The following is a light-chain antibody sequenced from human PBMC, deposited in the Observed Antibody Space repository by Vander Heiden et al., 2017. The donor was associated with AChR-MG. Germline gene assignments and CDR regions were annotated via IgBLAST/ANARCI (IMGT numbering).Light chain of an antibody. CDR1: QSVSSN. CDR2: GAS. CDR3: QQYNNWPRGFT. J-gene: IGKJ3*01. V-gene: IGKV3-15*01. Sequence: EIVMTQSPATLSVSPGDRATLSCRASQSVSSNLAWYQQKPGQAPRLLIYGASTRATGIPARFSCSGSGTEFTLTISSLQSEDFAVYYCQQYNNWPRGFTFGPGTKVDIK.